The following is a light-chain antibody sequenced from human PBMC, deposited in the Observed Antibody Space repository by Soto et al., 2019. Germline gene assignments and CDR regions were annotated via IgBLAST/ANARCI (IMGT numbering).Light chain of an antibody. J-gene: IGKJ3*01. Sequence: ETVLTQSPATLSASPGERATLSCRASQSVSSNLAWYLQKPGQAPRLLIYGPSTRATGVPARFSGSGSGTEFTLTIDSLQSEDFAVYYCQQYNNLPLTFGPGTKVDIK. CDR3: QQYNNLPLT. CDR2: GPS. V-gene: IGKV3-15*01. CDR1: QSVSSN.